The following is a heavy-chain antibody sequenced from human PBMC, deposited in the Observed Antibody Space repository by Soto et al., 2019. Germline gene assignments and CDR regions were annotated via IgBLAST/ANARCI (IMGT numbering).Heavy chain of an antibody. Sequence: PGGSLRLSCAASGFTFSSYAMSWVRQAPGKGLEWVSAISGSGGSTYYADSVKGRFTISRDNSKNTLYLQMNSLRAEDTAVYYCAKDSGLPMIGDPYYYYGMDVWGQGTTVTVSS. CDR3: AKDSGLPMIGDPYYYYGMDV. J-gene: IGHJ6*02. D-gene: IGHD3-22*01. CDR2: ISGSGGST. V-gene: IGHV3-23*01. CDR1: GFTFSSYA.